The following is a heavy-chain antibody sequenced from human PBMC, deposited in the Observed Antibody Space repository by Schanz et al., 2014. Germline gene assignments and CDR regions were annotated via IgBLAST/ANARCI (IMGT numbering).Heavy chain of an antibody. V-gene: IGHV3-21*02. Sequence: EVQLVESGGGLVKPGGSLRLSCGVSGFTASSHSMNWVRQAPGKGLEWVSSISSRSSHIYYADSVKGRFTISRDNAKSSLYLQMNSLRVEDTAVYYCAASSGWHPSTDYWGQGTLVTVSS. J-gene: IGHJ4*02. CDR2: ISSRSSHI. D-gene: IGHD6-19*01. CDR3: AASSGWHPSTDY. CDR1: GFTASSHS.